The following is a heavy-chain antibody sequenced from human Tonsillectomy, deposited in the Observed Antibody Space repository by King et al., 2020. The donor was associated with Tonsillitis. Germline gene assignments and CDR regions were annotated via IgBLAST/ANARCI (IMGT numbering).Heavy chain of an antibody. CDR1: VESFSGYY. D-gene: IGHD3-10*01. CDR3: ARSPRGYYYASGRPTFDS. J-gene: IGHJ4*02. V-gene: IGHV4-34*01. CDR2: VNHSGGT. Sequence: VQLQQWGAGLLKPSETLSLTCTVYVESFSGYYWSWIRQPPGKGLEWIGEVNHSGGTNYKPSLKSRVTISVDTSRNQFSLKLSSVTAADTAVYYCARSPRGYYYASGRPTFDSWGQGTLVNVSS.